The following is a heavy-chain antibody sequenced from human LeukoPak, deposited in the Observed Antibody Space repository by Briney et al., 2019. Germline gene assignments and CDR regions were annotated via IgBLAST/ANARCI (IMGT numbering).Heavy chain of an antibody. D-gene: IGHD1-26*01. CDR1: GSTVSSDH. Sequence: PGGSLRLSCAASGSTVSSDHMSWVRQAPGKGLEWVSVIYAGGSTYYADSVKGRFTISRDNFKNTLFLQMNSLRAEDTAVYYCARVWELSFDYWGQGALVTVSS. J-gene: IGHJ4*02. V-gene: IGHV3-53*01. CDR2: IYAGGST. CDR3: ARVWELSFDY.